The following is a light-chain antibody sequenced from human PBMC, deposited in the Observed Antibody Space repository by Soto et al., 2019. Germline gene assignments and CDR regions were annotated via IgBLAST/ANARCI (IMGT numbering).Light chain of an antibody. CDR2: SAS. CDR1: QDIRNY. Sequence: DIQMTQSPSAMSASAGDRITITFRASQDIRNYLAWFQQRPGNVPKRLIFSASSLQSGVPSRFSGSGSGTEFTLTISSLQPEDLATYYCLQSYTYPWTFGQGTKVDIK. J-gene: IGKJ1*01. V-gene: IGKV1-17*03. CDR3: LQSYTYPWT.